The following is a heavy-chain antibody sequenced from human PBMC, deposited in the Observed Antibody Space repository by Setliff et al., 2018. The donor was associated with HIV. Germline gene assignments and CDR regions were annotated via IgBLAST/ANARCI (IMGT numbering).Heavy chain of an antibody. Sequence: SETLSLTCTVSGGTISSGTYYWNWIRQPAGKGLEWIGRIYSSESTNYSPSLKSRVTMSVDTSKNQISLNLSSVTAADTAVYYCATNLRFSHNSGYYYRSAAFDYWGQGTLVTVSS. V-gene: IGHV4-61*02. CDR1: GGTISSGTYY. CDR3: ATNLRFSHNSGYYYRSAAFDY. CDR2: IYSSEST. D-gene: IGHD3-22*01. J-gene: IGHJ4*02.